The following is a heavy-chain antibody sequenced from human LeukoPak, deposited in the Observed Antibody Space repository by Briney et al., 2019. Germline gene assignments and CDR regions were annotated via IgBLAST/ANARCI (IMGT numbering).Heavy chain of an antibody. J-gene: IGHJ5*02. CDR1: GGSISSHGYY. D-gene: IGHD2-15*01. CDR3: ARDIKCSGGSCALNWFDP. Sequence: PSENLSLTCTVSGGSISSHGYYWGWIRQPPGKGLEWIGTIYYSGSTYYNPSLKSRVTISVDTSKNQFSLKLSSVTAADTAVYYCARDIKCSGGSCALNWFDPWGQGTLVTVSS. CDR2: IYYSGST. V-gene: IGHV4-39*07.